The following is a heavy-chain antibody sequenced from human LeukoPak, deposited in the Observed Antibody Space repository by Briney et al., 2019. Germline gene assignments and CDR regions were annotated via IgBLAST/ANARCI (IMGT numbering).Heavy chain of an antibody. CDR3: AKLGGHPLHNYYVGV. Sequence: GGSLRLSCAASGFTVSNSYMNWVRQAPGKGLEWVSVIYSGGATYYADSVKGRFTISRDNSKNTLYLQMNSLRAEDTAVYYCAKLGGHPLHNYYVGVWGKGTTVAVSS. J-gene: IGHJ6*03. V-gene: IGHV3-53*01. D-gene: IGHD3-16*01. CDR1: GFTVSNSY. CDR2: IYSGGAT.